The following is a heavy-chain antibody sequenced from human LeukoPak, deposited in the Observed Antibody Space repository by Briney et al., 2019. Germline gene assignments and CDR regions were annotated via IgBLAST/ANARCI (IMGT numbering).Heavy chain of an antibody. CDR2: IYYSGST. Sequence: SETLSLTCTVSGGSISSSSYYWGWIRQPPGKGLEWIGSIYYSGSTYYNPSLKSRVTISVDKSKNQFSLKLSSVTAADTAVYFCARVGYDILTGYYNYFDYWGQGTLVTVSS. V-gene: IGHV4-39*07. CDR3: ARVGYDILTGYYNYFDY. D-gene: IGHD3-9*01. J-gene: IGHJ4*02. CDR1: GGSISSSSYY.